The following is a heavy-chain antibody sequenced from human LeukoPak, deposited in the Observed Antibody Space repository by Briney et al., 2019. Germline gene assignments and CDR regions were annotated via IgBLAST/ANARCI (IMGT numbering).Heavy chain of an antibody. D-gene: IGHD6-19*01. CDR3: ARVRGLIAVAVDY. J-gene: IGHJ4*02. CDR1: GGSFSGYY. Sequence: KTSETLSLTCAVYGGSFSGYYWSWIRQPPGKGLEWIGEINHSGSTNYNPSLKSRVTISVDTSKNQFSLKLSSVTAADTAVYYCARVRGLIAVAVDYWGQGTLVTVSS. V-gene: IGHV4-34*01. CDR2: INHSGST.